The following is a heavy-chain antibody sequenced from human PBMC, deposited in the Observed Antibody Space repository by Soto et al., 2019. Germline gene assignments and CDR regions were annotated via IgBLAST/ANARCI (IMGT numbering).Heavy chain of an antibody. CDR3: ARDPGTIGTDYFDH. V-gene: IGHV1-18*01. D-gene: IGHD1-1*01. CDR1: GYTFSSYG. J-gene: IGHJ4*02. CDR2: ISAYNGNT. Sequence: ASVKVSCKASGYTFSSYGISWVRQAPGQGLEWMGWISAYNGNTNYAQKLQGRVTMTTDTDTSTAYMELRSLRSDDTAVYYCARDPGTIGTDYFDHWGQGTLVPVSS.